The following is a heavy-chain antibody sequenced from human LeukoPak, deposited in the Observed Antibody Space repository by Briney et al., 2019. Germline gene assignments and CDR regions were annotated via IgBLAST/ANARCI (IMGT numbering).Heavy chain of an antibody. CDR1: GFNFSTYS. Sequence: GGSLRLSCAASGFNFSTYSMSWVRQAPGKGLEWVSCITSSSSYIYYADSLKGRFTISRDNAKNSLYLQMNSLRGEDTAVFYCARPQGYFAANFDYWGQGTLVTVSS. CDR2: ITSSSSYI. V-gene: IGHV3-21*01. CDR3: ARPQGYFAANFDY. J-gene: IGHJ4*02. D-gene: IGHD3-22*01.